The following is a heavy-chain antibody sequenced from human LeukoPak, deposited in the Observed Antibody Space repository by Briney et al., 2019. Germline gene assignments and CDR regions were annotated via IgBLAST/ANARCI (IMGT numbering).Heavy chain of an antibody. CDR3: AKDQRSGYSHGYYFDY. D-gene: IGHD5-18*01. CDR2: ISGSGGST. Sequence: PGGSLRLSCAASGFTFSSYAMSWVRQAPGKGLEWVSAISGSGGSTYYADSVKGRFTISRDNSRNTLFLQMISLRAEDTAAYYCAKDQRSGYSHGYYFDYWGQGTLVTVSS. J-gene: IGHJ4*02. V-gene: IGHV3-23*01. CDR1: GFTFSSYA.